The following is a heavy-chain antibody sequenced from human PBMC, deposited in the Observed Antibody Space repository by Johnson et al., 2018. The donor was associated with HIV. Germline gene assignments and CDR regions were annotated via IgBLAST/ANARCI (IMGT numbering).Heavy chain of an antibody. CDR2: INWNGGST. V-gene: IGHV3-20*04. D-gene: IGHD6-13*01. Sequence: VQLVESGGGVVQPGTSLRLSCAASGFTFSSFAMHWVRQAPGKGLEWVSGINWNGGSTGYADSVKGRFTISRDNAKNSLYLQMNSLKTEDTAVYYCTTDQLQQLVHDAFDIWGQGTMVTVSS. CDR1: GFTFSSFA. CDR3: TTDQLQQLVHDAFDI. J-gene: IGHJ3*02.